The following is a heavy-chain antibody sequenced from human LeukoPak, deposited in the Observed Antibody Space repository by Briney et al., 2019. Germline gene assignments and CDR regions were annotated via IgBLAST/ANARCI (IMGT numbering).Heavy chain of an antibody. CDR3: ARDGEAAGTEIDY. CDR2: ISASSSNI. V-gene: IGHV3-21*01. J-gene: IGHJ4*02. Sequence: GGSLRLSCEASGFTFSNYNMNWVRQVPGKGLEWVSLISASSSNIYYAVSVKGRFTISRDNAKNSLYLQMNSLRADDTAIYYCARDGEAAGTEIDYWGQGTLVTVSS. CDR1: GFTFSNYN. D-gene: IGHD1/OR15-1a*01.